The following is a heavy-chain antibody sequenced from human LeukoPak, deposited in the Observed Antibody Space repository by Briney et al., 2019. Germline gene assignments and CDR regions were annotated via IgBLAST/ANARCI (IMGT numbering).Heavy chain of an antibody. CDR3: ARAGNSRESGSPNWFDP. CDR2: INPNSGGT. D-gene: IGHD4-23*01. J-gene: IGHJ5*02. V-gene: IGHV1-2*02. CDR1: GYTFTGYY. Sequence: ASVKVSCKASGYTFTGYYIHWVRQAPGQGLEWMGWINPNSGGTNYARKFQGRVTMTRDTSISTAYMELSRLRSDDTAVYYCARAGNSRESGSPNWFDPWGQGTLVTVSS.